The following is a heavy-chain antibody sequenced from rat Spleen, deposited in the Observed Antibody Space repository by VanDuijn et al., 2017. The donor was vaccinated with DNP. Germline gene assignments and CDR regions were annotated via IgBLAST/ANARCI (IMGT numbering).Heavy chain of an antibody. CDR1: GFTFSDYN. Sequence: EVQLVESGGGLVQPGRSLKLSCAASGFTFSDYNMAWVRQAPKKGLEWVATIIYDGSRTYYRDSVKGRFTISRDNSKNTQYLQMDSLRSEDTATYYCTTYYYWGQGVMVTVTS. CDR2: IIYDGSRT. J-gene: IGHJ2*01. CDR3: TTYYY. V-gene: IGHV5S10*01.